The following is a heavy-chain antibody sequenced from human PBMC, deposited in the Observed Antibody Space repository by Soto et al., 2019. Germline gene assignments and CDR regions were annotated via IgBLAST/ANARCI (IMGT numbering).Heavy chain of an antibody. CDR3: AKDYLLLWFGELSHGMDV. CDR1: GFTFSSYG. J-gene: IGHJ6*02. Sequence: PGGSLRLSCAASGFTFSSYGMQWVRQAPGKGLEWVAVISYDGSNKYYADSVKGRFTISRDNSKNTLYLQMNSLRAEDTAVYYCAKDYLLLWFGELSHGMDVWGQGTTVTVSS. D-gene: IGHD3-10*01. CDR2: ISYDGSNK. V-gene: IGHV3-30*18.